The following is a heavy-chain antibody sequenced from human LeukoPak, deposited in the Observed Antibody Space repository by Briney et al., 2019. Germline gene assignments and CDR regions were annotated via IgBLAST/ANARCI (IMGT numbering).Heavy chain of an antibody. CDR3: AKDFQYSGSYYEATDY. CDR1: GFTFSSYA. V-gene: IGHV3-23*01. D-gene: IGHD1-26*01. Sequence: GGSLRPSCAASGFTFSSYAMSWVRQAPGKGLEWVSAISGSGGSTYYADSVKGRFTISRDNSKNTLYLQMNSLRAEDTAVYYCAKDFQYSGSYYEATDYWGQGTLVTVSS. CDR2: ISGSGGST. J-gene: IGHJ4*02.